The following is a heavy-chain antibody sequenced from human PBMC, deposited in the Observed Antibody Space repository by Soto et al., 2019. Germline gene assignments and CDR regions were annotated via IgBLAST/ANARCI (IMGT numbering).Heavy chain of an antibody. CDR3: ARGHSTDCSNGVCSFFYNHEMDV. CDR1: GYSFTDYH. V-gene: IGHV1-2*04. CDR2: INPKSGGT. D-gene: IGHD2-8*01. J-gene: IGHJ6*02. Sequence: ASVKVSCKASGYSFTDYHIHWVRRAPGQGLEWLGRINPKSGGTSTAQKFQGWVTMTRDRSISTVYMELTRLRSDDTAVYFCARGHSTDCSNGVCSFFYNHEMDVWGQGTTVTVSS.